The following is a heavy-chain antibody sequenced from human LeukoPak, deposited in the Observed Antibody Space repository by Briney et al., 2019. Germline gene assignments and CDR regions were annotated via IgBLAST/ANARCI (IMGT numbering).Heavy chain of an antibody. J-gene: IGHJ6*02. Sequence: GGSLRLSCAASGFTFDDYAMHWVRQAPGKGLEWVSGISWNSGSIGYADSVKGRFTISRDNAKNSLYLQMNSLRAEDTALYYCAKDIKQLGGDTAMVEFYGMDVWGQGTTVTVSS. CDR1: GFTFDDYA. CDR2: ISWNSGSI. CDR3: AKDIKQLGGDTAMVEFYGMDV. V-gene: IGHV3-9*01. D-gene: IGHD5-18*01.